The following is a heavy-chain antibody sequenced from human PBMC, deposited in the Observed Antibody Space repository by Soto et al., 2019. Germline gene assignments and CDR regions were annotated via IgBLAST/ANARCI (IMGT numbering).Heavy chain of an antibody. Sequence: GGSLRLSCAASGFTFSSYSMNWVRQAPGKGLEWVSYISSSSSTIYYADSVKGRFTISRDNAKNSLYLQMNSLRAEDTAVYYCASTYSNYYYYYMDVWGKGTTVTVSS. J-gene: IGHJ6*03. CDR3: ASTYSNYYYYYMDV. V-gene: IGHV3-48*01. CDR2: ISSSSSTI. D-gene: IGHD4-4*01. CDR1: GFTFSSYS.